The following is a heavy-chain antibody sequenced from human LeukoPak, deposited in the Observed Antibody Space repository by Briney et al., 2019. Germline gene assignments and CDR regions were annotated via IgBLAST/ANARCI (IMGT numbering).Heavy chain of an antibody. CDR2: ISYDGSNK. CDR3: AREEGLVLDY. CDR1: GFTFSSYA. V-gene: IGHV3-30-3*01. J-gene: IGHJ4*02. Sequence: GGSLRLSCAASGFTFSSYAMHGVRQAPGKGLEWVAVISYDGSNKYYADSVKGRFTISRDYSKNTLYLQMNSLRAEDTAVYYCAREEGLVLDYWGQGTLVTVSS. D-gene: IGHD2-8*02.